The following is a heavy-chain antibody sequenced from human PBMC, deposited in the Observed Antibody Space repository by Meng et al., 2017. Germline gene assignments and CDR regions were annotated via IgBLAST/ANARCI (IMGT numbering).Heavy chain of an antibody. CDR3: AHRRGDSREGWFDP. CDR1: GLSLSTSGVG. CDR2: IYWDDDK. Sequence: TPLKQSGPTLLKPTQTLTLTCTFSGLSLSTSGVGVGWIRQPPGKALEWLALIYWDDDKRYSPSLKSRLTITKDTSKNQVVLTMTNMDPVDTATYYCAHRRGDSREGWFDPWGQGTLVTVSS. D-gene: IGHD2-21*02. J-gene: IGHJ5*02. V-gene: IGHV2-5*02.